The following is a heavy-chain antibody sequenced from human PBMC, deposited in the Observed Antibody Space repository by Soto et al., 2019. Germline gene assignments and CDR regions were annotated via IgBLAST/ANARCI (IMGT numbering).Heavy chain of an antibody. CDR3: ARGDYGQFDAYNWFDP. J-gene: IGHJ5*02. CDR1: VGSFNNYC. D-gene: IGHD3-10*01. V-gene: IGHV4-34*02. Sequence: QVRLQQWGAGLVRPSETRSLTCAVYVGSFNNYCWSWIRQPPGKGLECIGEVCPGGRTNYSPTLKREVRIAVEGSKNQFSLRLTSVTVADTAVYYCARGDYGQFDAYNWFDPWGQGNLVIVAS. CDR2: VCPGGRT.